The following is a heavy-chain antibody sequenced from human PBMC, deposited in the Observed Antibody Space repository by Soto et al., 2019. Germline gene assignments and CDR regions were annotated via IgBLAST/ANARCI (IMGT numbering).Heavy chain of an antibody. CDR3: ASALVPAADGELWYGEHFDY. D-gene: IGHD2-2*01. Sequence: QVQLVQSGAEVKKPGSSVKVSCKASGGTFSSYAISWVRQAPGQGLEWMGGIIPIFGTANYAQKFQGRVTITADESTSTAYMELSSLRSKDTAVYYCASALVPAADGELWYGEHFDYWGQGTLVTVSS. CDR1: GGTFSSYA. CDR2: IIPIFGTA. J-gene: IGHJ4*02. V-gene: IGHV1-69*12.